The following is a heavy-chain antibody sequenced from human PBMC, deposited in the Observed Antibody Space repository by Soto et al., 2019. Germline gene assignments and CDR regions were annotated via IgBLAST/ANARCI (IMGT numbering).Heavy chain of an antibody. CDR1: GFTFSSYG. CDR3: ARDRDDYGDYEAFDI. V-gene: IGHV3-21*01. Sequence: SGGSLRLSCAASGFTFSSYGMHWVRQAPGKGLEWVSSISSSSSYIYYADSVKDRFTISRDNAKNSLYLQMNSLRAEDTAVYYCARDRDDYGDYEAFDIWGQGTMVTVSS. CDR2: ISSSSSYI. D-gene: IGHD4-17*01. J-gene: IGHJ3*02.